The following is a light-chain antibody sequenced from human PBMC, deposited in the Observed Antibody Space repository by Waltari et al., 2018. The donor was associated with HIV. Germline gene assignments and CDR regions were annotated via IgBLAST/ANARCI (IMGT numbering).Light chain of an antibody. CDR3: CSYAGSSTLEV. Sequence: QSALTQPASVSGSPGPSITLPCTGTRPDVESYNLVSWYQQHPGKAPKLMIYEGSKRPSGVSNRFSGSKSGNTASLTISGLQAEDEADYYCCSYAGSSTLEVFGGGTKLTVL. CDR2: EGS. V-gene: IGLV2-23*01. CDR1: RPDVESYNL. J-gene: IGLJ2*01.